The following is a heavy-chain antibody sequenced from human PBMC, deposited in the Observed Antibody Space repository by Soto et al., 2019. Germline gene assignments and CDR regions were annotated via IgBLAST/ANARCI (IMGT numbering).Heavy chain of an antibody. J-gene: IGHJ4*02. Sequence: GGSLRLSCAASGFTFSSYAMHWVRQAPGKGLEWVAVISYDGSNKYYADSVKGRFTISRDNSKNTLYLQMNSLRAEDTAVYYCARDDGPFDYWRQGTLVTVSS. V-gene: IGHV3-30-3*01. CDR3: ARDDGPFDY. CDR1: GFTFSSYA. CDR2: ISYDGSNK.